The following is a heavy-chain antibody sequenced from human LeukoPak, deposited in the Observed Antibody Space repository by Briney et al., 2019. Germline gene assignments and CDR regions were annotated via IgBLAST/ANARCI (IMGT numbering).Heavy chain of an antibody. D-gene: IGHD5-18*01. CDR1: GGTFSSYA. Sequence: ASVKVSCKASGGTFSSYAISWVRQAPGQGLEWMGRIIPIFGIANYAQKFQGRVTITADKSTSTAYMELSSLRSEDTAVYYCARSVDTAMEDTGMDVWGQGTTVTASS. V-gene: IGHV1-69*04. J-gene: IGHJ6*02. CDR2: IIPIFGIA. CDR3: ARSVDTAMEDTGMDV.